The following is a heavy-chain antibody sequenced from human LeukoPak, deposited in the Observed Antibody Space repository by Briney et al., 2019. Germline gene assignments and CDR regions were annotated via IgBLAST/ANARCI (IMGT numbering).Heavy chain of an antibody. CDR1: GFTFSSYS. V-gene: IGHV3-21*01. J-gene: IGHJ4*02. Sequence: GGSLRLSCAASGFTFSSYSMNWVRQAPGKGLEGVSSISSSNSYIYNADSVKGRSTISRDNAKNSLYLQMNSLRAEDTAVYYCARDQGLLVVAGRFGYWGQGTLVTVSS. CDR2: ISSSNSYI. D-gene: IGHD6-19*01. CDR3: ARDQGLLVVAGRFGY.